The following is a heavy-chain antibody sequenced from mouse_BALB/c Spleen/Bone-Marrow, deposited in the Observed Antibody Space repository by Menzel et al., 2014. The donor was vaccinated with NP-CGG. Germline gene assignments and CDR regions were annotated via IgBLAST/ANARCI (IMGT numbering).Heavy chain of an antibody. CDR1: GFTFSSYY. CDR2: ISNGGGST. V-gene: IGHV5-12-2*01. Sequence: EVQLVESGGGLVQPGGSLKLSCTASGFTFSSYYMSWVRQTPEKRLEWVAYISNGGGSTYYPDAVKGRFTISRDNAKNSLYLQMSSLKSEDTAMYYCTRHGEVRRFYYALDYWGQGTSVTVSS. D-gene: IGHD2-14*01. CDR3: TRHGEVRRFYYALDY. J-gene: IGHJ4*01.